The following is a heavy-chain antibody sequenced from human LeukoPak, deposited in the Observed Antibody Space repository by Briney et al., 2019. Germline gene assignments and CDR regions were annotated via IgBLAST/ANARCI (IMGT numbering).Heavy chain of an antibody. D-gene: IGHD3-10*01. J-gene: IGHJ3*02. CDR2: TSSNGGST. CDR1: GFTFSSYA. Sequence: GGSLRLSCAASGFTFSSYAMHWVRQAPGKGLEYVSATSSNGGSTYYANSVKGRFTISRDNSKNTLYLQMGSLRAEDMAVYYCARPGSDDAFDIWGQGTMVTVSS. V-gene: IGHV3-64*01. CDR3: ARPGSDDAFDI.